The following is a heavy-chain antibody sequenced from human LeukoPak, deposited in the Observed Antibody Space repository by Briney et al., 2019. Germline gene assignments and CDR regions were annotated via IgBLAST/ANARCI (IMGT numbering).Heavy chain of an antibody. Sequence: ASVKVSCKASGYTFTSYGISWVRQAPGQGLEWMGWINPNSGGTNYAQKFQGRVTMTRDTSISTAYMELSRLRSDDTAVYYCARGRPYGDYGAAFDYWGQGTLVTVSS. D-gene: IGHD4-17*01. V-gene: IGHV1-2*02. CDR2: INPNSGGT. CDR3: ARGRPYGDYGAAFDY. CDR1: GYTFTSYG. J-gene: IGHJ4*02.